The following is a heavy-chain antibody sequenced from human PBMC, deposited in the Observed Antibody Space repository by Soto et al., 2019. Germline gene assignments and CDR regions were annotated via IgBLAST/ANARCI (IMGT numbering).Heavy chain of an antibody. J-gene: IGHJ5*02. D-gene: IGHD1-26*01. CDR3: TRDQGGSYDSWFDP. CDR2: ISSGGSYI. V-gene: IGHV3-21*01. Sequence: EVQVVESGGGLVQPGVSLRLSCSFSLCMYRMNWVREAREKGLVWVASISSGGSYIKYADSVKGRFTISRDNAKNSVSLQMNSLRVDDTAVYFCTRDQGGSYDSWFDPWGQGTLVTVSS. CDR1: FSLCMYR.